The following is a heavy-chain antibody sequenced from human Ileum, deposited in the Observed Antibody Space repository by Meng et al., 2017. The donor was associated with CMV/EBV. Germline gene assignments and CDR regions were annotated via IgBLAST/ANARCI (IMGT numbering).Heavy chain of an antibody. D-gene: IGHD3-22*01. CDR3: ARGVFDSGTYYCY. CDR2: IISSGSNI. CDR1: GFSFSDSY. V-gene: IGHV3-11*04. Sequence: SLIISWPSSGFSFSDSYMSWIRQAPGKGLDYVSYIISSGSNIYYTDSEKGRFTIPKDNAKNSLYLQMTSLRDEDTDVYYCARGVFDSGTYYCYWGQGTLVTVSS. J-gene: IGHJ4*02.